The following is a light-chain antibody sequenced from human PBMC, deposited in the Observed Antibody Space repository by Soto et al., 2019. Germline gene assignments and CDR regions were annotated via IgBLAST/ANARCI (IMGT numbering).Light chain of an antibody. CDR3: QSYDNNSDYV. CDR2: GNT. Sequence: QSVLTQPPSVSGAPGQRVAISCTGSSSNIGAGYDVHWYQQLPGTAPKLLIYGNTNRPSGVPDRFSGSKSGTSASLAITGLRAEDEADYYCQSYDNNSDYVFGTGTKVTVL. CDR1: SSNIGAGYD. V-gene: IGLV1-40*01. J-gene: IGLJ1*01.